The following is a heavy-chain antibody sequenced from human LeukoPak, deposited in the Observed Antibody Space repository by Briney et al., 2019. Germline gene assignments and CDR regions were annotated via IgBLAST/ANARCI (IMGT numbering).Heavy chain of an antibody. Sequence: GASLKISCKASGYTFTAYYMHWVRHAPGQGLEWMGWINPNSGGTNYAQKFQGRVTMTRDTSISTAYMELSRLRSDDTAVYYCARGEMATTGYFDYWGQGTLVTVSS. CDR2: INPNSGGT. CDR1: GYTFTAYY. J-gene: IGHJ4*02. V-gene: IGHV1-2*02. D-gene: IGHD5-24*01. CDR3: ARGEMATTGYFDY.